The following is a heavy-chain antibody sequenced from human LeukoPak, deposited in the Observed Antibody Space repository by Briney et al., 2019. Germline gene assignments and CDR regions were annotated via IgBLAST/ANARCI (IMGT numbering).Heavy chain of an antibody. CDR3: ARDRVGSGWPRPFYFEN. J-gene: IGHJ4*02. CDR1: GYTFTGYY. V-gene: IGHV1-2*02. CDR2: INPNIGAT. Sequence: GASVKVSCKPSGYTFTGYYLHWVRQAPGQALEWMGWINPNIGATMYAQKFQGRVTMTRDTSISTAYMELNSLRSDDTAVYYCARDRVGSGWPRPFYFENWGQGTLVTASS. D-gene: IGHD6-19*01.